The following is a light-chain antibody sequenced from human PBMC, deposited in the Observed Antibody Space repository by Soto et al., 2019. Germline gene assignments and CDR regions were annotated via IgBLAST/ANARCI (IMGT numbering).Light chain of an antibody. V-gene: IGKV3-15*01. J-gene: IGKJ1*01. CDR1: RSVSSN. Sequence: EVVMTQSPATGSVSPWEIATLSFMGSRSVSSNLAWYRQKPGQAPRLLMYGASTRATSISDRFSGSGSGTEFTLTISSLQSEDVAVYYCKQYNKWPPTFGKGTKVDIK. CDR2: GAS. CDR3: KQYNKWPPT.